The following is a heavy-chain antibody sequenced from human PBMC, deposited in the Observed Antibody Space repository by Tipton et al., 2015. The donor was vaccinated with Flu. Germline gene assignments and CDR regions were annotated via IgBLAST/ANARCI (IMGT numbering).Heavy chain of an antibody. J-gene: IGHJ4*02. V-gene: IGHV3-23*01. CDR2: LSGGGGGA. D-gene: IGHD6-19*01. CDR3: AKVIPELVAGLDF. Sequence: GSLRLSCAASGFTFSRYGMSWVRQAPGKGLEWVSFLSGGGGGAKYADSVKGRFTISRDNSKNTLYLQMSSLRAADTAVYYCAKVIPELVAGLDFWGQGTLVTVSS. CDR1: GFTFSRYG.